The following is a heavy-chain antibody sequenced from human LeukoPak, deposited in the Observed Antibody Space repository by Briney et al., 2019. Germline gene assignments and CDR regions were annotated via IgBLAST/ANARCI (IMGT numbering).Heavy chain of an antibody. CDR3: AKDGSKMYYYDSSGYYYFPSGMDV. V-gene: IGHV3-30*18. CDR2: ISYDGSNK. Sequence: GGSLRLSCAASGFTFSSYGMHWVRQAPGKGLERVAVISYDGSNKYYADSVKGRFTISRDNSKNTLYLQMNSLRAEDTAVYYCAKDGSKMYYYDSSGYYYFPSGMDVWGQGTTVTVSS. CDR1: GFTFSSYG. D-gene: IGHD3-22*01. J-gene: IGHJ6*02.